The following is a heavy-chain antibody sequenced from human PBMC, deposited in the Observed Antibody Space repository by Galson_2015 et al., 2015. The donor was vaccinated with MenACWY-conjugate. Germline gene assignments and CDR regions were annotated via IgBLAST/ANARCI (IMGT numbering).Heavy chain of an antibody. V-gene: IGHV5-51*01. Sequence: QSGAEVKKPGESLKISFKASGYNFITYWIGWVRQVPGKGLEWVGLISPIDSKTRYSPAFQGQVTISADRSISTAYLQWNTLQASDTAIYYCARHPPGGRGMDVWGRGTTVTVSS. CDR1: GYNFITYW. D-gene: IGHD1-26*01. CDR2: ISPIDSKT. J-gene: IGHJ6*02. CDR3: ARHPPGGRGMDV.